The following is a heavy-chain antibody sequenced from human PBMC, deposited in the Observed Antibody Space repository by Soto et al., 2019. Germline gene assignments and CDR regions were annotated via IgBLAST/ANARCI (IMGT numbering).Heavy chain of an antibody. CDR2: MYYTGNTNYNT. J-gene: IGHJ4*02. CDR3: ARVRRRFCSGGNCHSPQFAF. Sequence: SETLSLTCTVSGGSITSYYWSWIRQPPGKGLEWIGYMYYTGNTNYNTNYNPSLKSRVSISVDTSKNQFSLKLSSVTAAYTAVFYCARVRRRFCSGGNCHSPQFAFWGQETLVTVSS. V-gene: IGHV4-59*12. D-gene: IGHD2-15*01. CDR1: GGSITSYY.